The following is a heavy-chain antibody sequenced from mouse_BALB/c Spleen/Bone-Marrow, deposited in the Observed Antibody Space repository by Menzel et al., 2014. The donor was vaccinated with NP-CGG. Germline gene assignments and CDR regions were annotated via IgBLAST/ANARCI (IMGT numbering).Heavy chain of an antibody. CDR3: AREEGNFLAY. Sequence: GQRVESGGGLVKPGGSLKLSCAASGFTFSSYAMSWVRQSPEKRLEWVAEISSGGSYTYYPDTVTGRFTISRDNAKNTLYLEMSSLRSEDTAMYYCAREEGNFLAYWGQGTLVTVSA. D-gene: IGHD2-1*01. V-gene: IGHV5-9-4*01. CDR1: GFTFSSYA. J-gene: IGHJ3*01. CDR2: ISSGGSYT.